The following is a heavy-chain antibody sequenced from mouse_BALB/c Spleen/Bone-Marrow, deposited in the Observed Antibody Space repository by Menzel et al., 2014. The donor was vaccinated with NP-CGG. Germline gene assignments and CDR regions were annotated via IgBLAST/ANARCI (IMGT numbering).Heavy chain of an antibody. CDR3: ARDYGNYVRFAY. CDR1: GFTFTDYY. V-gene: IGHV7-3*02. Sequence: EVKVVESGGGLVQPGGSLRLSCATSGFTFTDYYMSWVRQPPGEALEWLGFIRNKANGYTTEYSASVKGRFTISRDNSQSILYLQMNTLRAEDSATYYCARDYGNYVRFAYWGQGTLVTVSA. CDR2: IRNKANGYTT. D-gene: IGHD2-1*01. J-gene: IGHJ3*01.